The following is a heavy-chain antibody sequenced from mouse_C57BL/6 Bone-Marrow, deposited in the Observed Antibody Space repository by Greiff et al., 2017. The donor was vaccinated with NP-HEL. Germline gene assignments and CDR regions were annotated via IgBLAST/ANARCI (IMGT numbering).Heavy chain of an antibody. Sequence: VQLQQSGAELARPGASVKLSCKASGYTFTSYGISWVKQRTGQGLEWIGEIYPRSGNPYYNEKFKGKATLTADKSSSTAYMELRSLTSEDSAVYFCARGQLRLRFAYWGQGTLVTVSA. J-gene: IGHJ3*01. D-gene: IGHD3-2*02. CDR1: GYTFTSYG. V-gene: IGHV1-81*01. CDR2: IYPRSGNP. CDR3: ARGQLRLRFAY.